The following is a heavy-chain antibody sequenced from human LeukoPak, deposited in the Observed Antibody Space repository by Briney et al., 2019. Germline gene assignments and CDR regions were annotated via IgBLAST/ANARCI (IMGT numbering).Heavy chain of an antibody. J-gene: IGHJ3*02. D-gene: IGHD6-13*01. Sequence: GESLKISCKGSGYSFTSYWIGWVRQMPGKGLEWMGIIYPGDSDTRYSPSFQGQVTISADKSISTAYLQWSSLKASDTAMYYCASGVMIAAAGGAFDIWGQGTMVTVSS. CDR3: ASGVMIAAAGGAFDI. CDR2: IYPGDSDT. V-gene: IGHV5-51*01. CDR1: GYSFTSYW.